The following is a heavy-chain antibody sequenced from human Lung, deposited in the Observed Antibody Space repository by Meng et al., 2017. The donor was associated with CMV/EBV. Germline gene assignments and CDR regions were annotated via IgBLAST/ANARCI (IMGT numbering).Heavy chain of an antibody. CDR2: MNPNSGNT. CDR1: GYTFTSYD. CDR3: ARAVYCIGTTCFFYPMDV. D-gene: IGHD2-2*01. V-gene: IGHV1-8*01. J-gene: IGHJ6*02. Sequence: ASXXVSXKASGYTFTSYDISWVRQAPGQGLEWMGWMNPNSGNTDSAQNFQGRVTMTRKTSISTAYMELSSLRSEDTAVYYCARAVYCIGTTCFFYPMDVWGQGXTVTVSS.